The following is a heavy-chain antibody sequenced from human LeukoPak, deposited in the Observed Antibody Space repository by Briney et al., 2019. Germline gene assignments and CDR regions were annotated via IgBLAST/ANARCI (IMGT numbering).Heavy chain of an antibody. CDR3: ASSSGSYGSGSYGYYGMDV. CDR1: GGTFSSYA. CDR2: IIPIFGIA. V-gene: IGHV1-69*04. D-gene: IGHD3-10*01. Sequence: SVKVSCKASGGTFSSYAISWVRQAPGQGLEWMGRIIPIFGIANYAQKFQGRVTITADKSTSTAYMELSSLRSEGTAVYYCASSSGSYGSGSYGYYGMDVWGQGTTVTVSS. J-gene: IGHJ6*02.